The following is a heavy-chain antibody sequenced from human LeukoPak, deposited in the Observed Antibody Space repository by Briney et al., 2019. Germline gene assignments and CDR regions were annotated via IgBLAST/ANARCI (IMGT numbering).Heavy chain of an antibody. V-gene: IGHV4-39*01. J-gene: IGHJ3*02. D-gene: IGHD5-24*01. CDR3: AREDGYNMDDAFDI. Sequence: SETLSLTCTLSGGSITSDSDYWGWIRQPPGKGLEWIGSVYSRGSTFHNPSLRSRVTLSVDTSKNQFSLRLRSVTAADTAVYYCAREDGYNMDDAFDIWGQGTMVSVSS. CDR1: GGSITSDSDY. CDR2: VYSRGST.